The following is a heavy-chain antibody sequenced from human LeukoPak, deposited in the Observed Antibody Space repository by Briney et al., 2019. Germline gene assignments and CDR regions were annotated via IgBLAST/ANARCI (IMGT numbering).Heavy chain of an antibody. CDR2: IIPIFGTA. V-gene: IGHV1-69*05. J-gene: IGHJ4*02. D-gene: IGHD6-6*01. CDR3: ASSFYRIAAPAAHFDY. CDR1: GGTFSSYA. Sequence: SVKVSCKASGGTFSSYAISWVRQAPGQGLEWMGGIIPIFGTANHAQKFQGRVTITTDESTSTAYLELSSLRSEDTAVYYCASSFYRIAAPAAHFDYWGQGTLVTVSS.